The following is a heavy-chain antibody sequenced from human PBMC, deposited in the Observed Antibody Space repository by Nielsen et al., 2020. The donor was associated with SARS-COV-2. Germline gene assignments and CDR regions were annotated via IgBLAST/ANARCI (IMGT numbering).Heavy chain of an antibody. D-gene: IGHD5-24*01. CDR3: ARDKDGYNRHYYYGMGV. J-gene: IGHJ6*02. CDR1: GFTFSSYS. Sequence: GGSLRLSCAASGFTFSSYSMNWVRQAPGKGLEWVSYISSSSSTIYYADSVKGRFTISRDNAKNSLYLQMNSLRDEDTAVYYCARDKDGYNRHYYYGMGVWGQGTTVTVSS. CDR2: ISSSSSTI. V-gene: IGHV3-48*02.